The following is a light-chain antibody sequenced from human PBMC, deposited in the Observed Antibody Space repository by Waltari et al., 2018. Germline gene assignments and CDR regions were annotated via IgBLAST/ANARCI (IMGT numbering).Light chain of an antibody. CDR2: ENT. CDR3: QSYDNSNWV. V-gene: IGLV6-57*04. J-gene: IGLJ3*02. Sequence: NFMLTQPHSVSESPGKTVTISCPRSSGSIVRNDVQCYPQRPGSAPITMICENTQRRLGVPDRFSGAIESTATAASLTIPALKTEDQAACYCQSYDNSNWVFGGGTKLTVL. CDR1: SGSIVRND.